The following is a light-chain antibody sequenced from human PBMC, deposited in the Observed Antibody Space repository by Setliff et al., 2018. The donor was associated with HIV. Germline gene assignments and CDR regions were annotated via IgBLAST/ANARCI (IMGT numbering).Light chain of an antibody. CDR3: SSYTSSSTLV. J-gene: IGLJ1*01. CDR2: DVS. CDR1: SSDVGGYNY. V-gene: IGLV2-14*03. Sequence: QSVLTQPASVSGSPGQWVTISCTGTSSDVGGYNYVSWYQQHPGKAPKLMIYDVSNRPSGVSNRFSGSKSGNTAPLTIPGLQGEDEADYYCSSYTSSSTLVFGTGTKVTVL.